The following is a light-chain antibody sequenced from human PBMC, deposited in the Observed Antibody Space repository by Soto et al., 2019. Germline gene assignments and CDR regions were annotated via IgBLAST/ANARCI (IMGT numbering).Light chain of an antibody. J-gene: IGLJ1*01. CDR2: EVS. CDR1: SGDIGTYHY. CDR3: SSFAGSNNFPYV. V-gene: IGLV2-14*01. Sequence: QSALTQPASVSGSPGQSITISCTGTSGDIGTYHYVSWFQQHPGKAPKLIIHEVSHRPSGVSTRFSGSKSGNTASLTVSGLQAEDEADYYCSSFAGSNNFPYVFGTGTKVTVL.